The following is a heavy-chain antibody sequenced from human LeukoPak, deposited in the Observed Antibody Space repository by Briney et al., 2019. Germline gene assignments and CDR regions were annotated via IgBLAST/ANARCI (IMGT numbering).Heavy chain of an antibody. J-gene: IGHJ6*03. D-gene: IGHD1-14*01. V-gene: IGHV3-23*01. Sequence: GGALRLSCAASGFTFSIYAIIWVRQAPGKGLEWVAGISGSSASTFYADPVKGRFTTSRDNSGNTLFLQMSSLRADDTAVYYCTKDHLAHTGYFYYYMDVWGKGTTVTVSS. CDR2: ISGSSAST. CDR1: GFTFSIYA. CDR3: TKDHLAHTGYFYYYMDV.